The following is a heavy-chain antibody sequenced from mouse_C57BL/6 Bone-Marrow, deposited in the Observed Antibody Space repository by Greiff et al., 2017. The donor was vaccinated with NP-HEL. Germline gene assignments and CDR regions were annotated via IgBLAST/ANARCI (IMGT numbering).Heavy chain of an antibody. CDR2: ISYDGSN. Sequence: EVKLVESGPGLVKPSQSLSLTCSVTGYSITSGYYWNWIRQFPGNKLEWMGYISYDGSNNYNPSLKNRISITRDTSKNQFFLKLNSVTTEDTATYYCARTVVAGDYAMDYWGQGTSVTVSS. J-gene: IGHJ4*01. CDR1: GYSITSGYY. V-gene: IGHV3-6*01. CDR3: ARTVVAGDYAMDY. D-gene: IGHD1-1*01.